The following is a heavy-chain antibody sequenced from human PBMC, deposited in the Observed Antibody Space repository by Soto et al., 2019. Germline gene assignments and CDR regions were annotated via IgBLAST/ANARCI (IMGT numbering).Heavy chain of an antibody. J-gene: IGHJ3*02. CDR3: AKGLLAIVGTTLPRDAFNI. CDR1: GFSFTTYV. Sequence: AGGSLRLSCAASGFSFTTYVMHWVRQAPGKGLEWVAVISHDGSYKYYGDVVKGRFTISRDTSKNAVYLEMNSLRPEDTAVYYCAKGLLAIVGTTLPRDAFNIWGQGTMVTVSS. V-gene: IGHV3-30*18. D-gene: IGHD1-26*01. CDR2: ISHDGSYK.